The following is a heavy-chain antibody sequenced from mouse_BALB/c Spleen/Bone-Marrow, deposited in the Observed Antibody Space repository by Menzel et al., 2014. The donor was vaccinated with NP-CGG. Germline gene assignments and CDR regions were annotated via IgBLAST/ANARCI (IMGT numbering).Heavy chain of an antibody. CDR2: INPYNGDT. J-gene: IGHJ4*01. CDR3: GTGGGNDGMDY. CDR1: GYSFTGNF. D-gene: IGHD2-1*01. Sequence: VQLQQSGPELVKPGASVKISCKASGYSFTGNFMNWVKQSHGKSLEWIGRINPYNGDTFYNQKFKGKATLTADKSSATAHMEHLSLTSEDSAVYDCGTGGGNDGMDYWGQGTSVTVSS. V-gene: IGHV1-37*01.